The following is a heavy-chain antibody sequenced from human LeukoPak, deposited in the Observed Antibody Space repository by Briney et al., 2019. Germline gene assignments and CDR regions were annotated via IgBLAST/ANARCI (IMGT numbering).Heavy chain of an antibody. Sequence: SETLSLTCTVSGGSISSSSYYWGWIRQTPGKGLEWIGSIYYSGSTYYNPSLKSRVTISVDTSKNQFSLKLSSVTAADTAVYYCARQSGLLWFGELPYYYYYMDVWGKGTTVTISS. CDR1: GGSISSSSYY. J-gene: IGHJ6*03. D-gene: IGHD3-10*01. V-gene: IGHV4-39*01. CDR2: IYYSGST. CDR3: ARQSGLLWFGELPYYYYYMDV.